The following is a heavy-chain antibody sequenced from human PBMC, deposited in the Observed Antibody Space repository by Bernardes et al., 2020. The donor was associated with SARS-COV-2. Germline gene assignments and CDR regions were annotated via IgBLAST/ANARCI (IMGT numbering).Heavy chain of an antibody. CDR1: GFTFNNFG. J-gene: IGHJ6*02. V-gene: IGHV3-30*18. CDR2: ISYEGSIQ. D-gene: IGHD2-2*01. CDR3: AKLRSVLWIHPYYNAMDA. Sequence: GGSLRLSCEASGFTFNNFGMHWVRQAPGKGLEWVAVISYEGSIQHYADSVKGRFTISRDSSKNTVYLQMNTLRPEDTAVYYCAKLRSVLWIHPYYNAMDAWGQGTTVTVSS.